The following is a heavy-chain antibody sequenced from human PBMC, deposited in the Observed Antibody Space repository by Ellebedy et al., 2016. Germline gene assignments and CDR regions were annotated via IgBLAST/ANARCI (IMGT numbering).Heavy chain of an antibody. CDR2: IYYTGST. D-gene: IGHD3-16*01. Sequence: SETLSLTCTVAGDSISSRSYYWGWIRRPPGKEMEWIGSIYYTGSTYYNPSLQSRVTISVDTSKNQFSLNLISVTAADTAVYYCARFWRWGAFDLWGQGTMVTVSS. J-gene: IGHJ3*01. CDR3: ARFWRWGAFDL. V-gene: IGHV4-39*01. CDR1: GDSISSRSYY.